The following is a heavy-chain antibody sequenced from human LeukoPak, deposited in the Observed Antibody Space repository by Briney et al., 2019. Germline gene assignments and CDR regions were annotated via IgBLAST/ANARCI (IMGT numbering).Heavy chain of an antibody. V-gene: IGHV4-38-2*02. D-gene: IGHD5-24*01. J-gene: IGHJ3*02. CDR2: IYHSGST. CDR3: ARDSPRDGYNFDAFDI. Sequence: PSETLSLTCTVSGYSISSGYYWGWIRQPPGKGLEWIGSIYHSGSTYYNPSLKSRVTISVDTSKNQFSLKLSSVTAADTAVYYCARDSPRDGYNFDAFDIWGQGTMVTVSS. CDR1: GYSISSGYY.